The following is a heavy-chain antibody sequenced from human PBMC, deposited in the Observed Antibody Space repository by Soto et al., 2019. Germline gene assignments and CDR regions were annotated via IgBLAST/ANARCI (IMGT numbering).Heavy chain of an antibody. V-gene: IGHV3-23*01. CDR1: GFTFRSYG. Sequence: GGSLRLSCAASGFTFRSYGMNWVRQAPGKGLEWVASISDSGHNAYYADSVKGRFTISRDNSNNMLFLQMNSLRVEDTAVYFCVRDRDLYRDMFHADLWGQGTLVTVSS. CDR3: VRDRDLYRDMFHADL. CDR2: ISDSGHNA. D-gene: IGHD3-10*02. J-gene: IGHJ4*01.